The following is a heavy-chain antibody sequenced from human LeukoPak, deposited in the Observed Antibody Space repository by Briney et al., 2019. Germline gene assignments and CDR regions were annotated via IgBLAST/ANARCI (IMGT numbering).Heavy chain of an antibody. J-gene: IGHJ4*02. V-gene: IGHV3-23*01. Sequence: PGGSLRLSCAASGFTFSSYAMSWVRQAPGKGLEWVSAISGSGGSTYYADSVKGRFTISRDNSKNTLYLQMNSLRAEDTAVYYCARDPLYGDPSYYFDYWGQGTLVTVSS. D-gene: IGHD4-17*01. CDR3: ARDPLYGDPSYYFDY. CDR2: ISGSGGST. CDR1: GFTFSSYA.